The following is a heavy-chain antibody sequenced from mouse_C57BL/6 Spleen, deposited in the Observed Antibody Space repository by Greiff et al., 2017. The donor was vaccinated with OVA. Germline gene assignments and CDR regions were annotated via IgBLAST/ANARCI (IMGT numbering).Heavy chain of an antibody. D-gene: IGHD6-1*01. Sequence: EVQLVESGGGLVKPGGSLKLSCAASGFTFSDYGMHWVRQAPEKGLEWVAYISSGSSTIYYADTVKGRFTFSRDNAKHTLFLQMTRLRSENTAMCYCASASDAMEDWGQGTSVTVSS. V-gene: IGHV5-17*01. CDR3: ASASDAMED. CDR1: GFTFSDYG. J-gene: IGHJ4*01. CDR2: ISSGSSTI.